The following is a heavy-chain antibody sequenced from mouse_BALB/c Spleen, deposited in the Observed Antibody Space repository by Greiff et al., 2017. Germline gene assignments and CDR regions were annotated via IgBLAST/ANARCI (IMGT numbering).Heavy chain of an antibody. CDR1: GYTFTDYA. D-gene: IGHD1-1*01. CDR2: ISTYYGDA. J-gene: IGHJ2*01. CDR3: ARWNGSSYVYFDY. Sequence: QVQLKESGAELVRPGVSVKISCKGSGYTFTDYAMHWVKQSHAKSLEWIGVISTYYGDASYNQKFKGKATMTVDKSSSTAYMELARLTSEDSAIYYCARWNGSSYVYFDYWGQGTTLTVSS. V-gene: IGHV1S137*01.